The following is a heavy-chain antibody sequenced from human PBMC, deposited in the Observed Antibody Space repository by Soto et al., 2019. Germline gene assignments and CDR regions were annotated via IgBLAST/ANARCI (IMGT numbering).Heavy chain of an antibody. D-gene: IGHD7-27*01. J-gene: IGHJ4*02. V-gene: IGHV4-34*01. CDR3: ARGADWGSAYVDY. CDR2: INHSGST. CDR1: GGSFSGYY. Sequence: SETLSLTCAVYGGSFSGYYWSWIRQPPGKGLEWIGEINHSGSTNYNPSLKSRVTISVDTSKNQFSLKLSSVTAADTAVYYCARGADWGSAYVDYWGQGTLVTVSS.